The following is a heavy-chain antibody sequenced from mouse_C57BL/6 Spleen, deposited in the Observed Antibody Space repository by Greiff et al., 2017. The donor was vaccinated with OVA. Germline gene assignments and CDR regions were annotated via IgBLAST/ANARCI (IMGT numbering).Heavy chain of an antibody. CDR1: GYTFTSYW. Sequence: QVQLQQPGAELVKPGASVKMSCKASGYTFTSYWITWVKQRPGQGLEWIGNIYPGRGSTNYNEKFKSKATLTVDTSSSTAYMQLSSLTSEDSAVYYCARWEGAMDYWGQGTSVTVSS. J-gene: IGHJ4*01. D-gene: IGHD4-1*01. V-gene: IGHV1-55*01. CDR2: IYPGRGST. CDR3: ARWEGAMDY.